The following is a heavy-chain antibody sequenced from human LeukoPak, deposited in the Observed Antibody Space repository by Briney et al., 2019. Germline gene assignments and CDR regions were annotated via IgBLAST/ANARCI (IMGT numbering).Heavy chain of an antibody. J-gene: IGHJ4*02. Sequence: ASVKVSCKASGYTFTGYYMHWVRQAPGQGLEWMGWINTNTGNPTYAQGFTGRFVFSLDTSVSTTYLQISSLKAEDTAVYYCAREMDSGSYSPFDYWGQGTLVTVSS. V-gene: IGHV7-4-1*02. CDR2: INTNTGNP. CDR1: GYTFTGYY. D-gene: IGHD1-26*01. CDR3: AREMDSGSYSPFDY.